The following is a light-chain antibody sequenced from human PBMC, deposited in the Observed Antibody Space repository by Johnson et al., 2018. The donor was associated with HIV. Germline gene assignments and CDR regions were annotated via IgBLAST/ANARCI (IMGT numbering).Light chain of an antibody. Sequence: HSVLTQPPSVSAAPGQKVTISCSGSTSNIGNNYVSWYQQLPGTAPKVLIFDNNKRPSGIPDRFCGSKSGTSATLGITGLQTGDEADYYCGTWDNSLNTGAVFGPGTKVTVL. V-gene: IGLV1-51*01. CDR3: GTWDNSLNTGAV. CDR1: TSNIGNNY. J-gene: IGLJ1*01. CDR2: DNN.